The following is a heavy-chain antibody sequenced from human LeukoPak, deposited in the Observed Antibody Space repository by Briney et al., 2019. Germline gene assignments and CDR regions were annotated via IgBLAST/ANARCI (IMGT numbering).Heavy chain of an antibody. Sequence: GGSLRLSCAASGFTFSSYAMSWVRQAPGKGLEWVSGINWNGGSTGYADSVKGRFTISRDNAKNSLYLQMNSLRAEDTALYYCARDLSAAGTGGVDYWGQGTLVTVSS. V-gene: IGHV3-20*04. J-gene: IGHJ4*02. CDR2: INWNGGST. CDR1: GFTFSSYA. D-gene: IGHD6-13*01. CDR3: ARDLSAAGTGGVDY.